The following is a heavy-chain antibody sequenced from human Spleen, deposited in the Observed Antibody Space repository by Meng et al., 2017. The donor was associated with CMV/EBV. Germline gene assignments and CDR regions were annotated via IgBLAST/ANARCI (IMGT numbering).Heavy chain of an antibody. CDR2: IGVGDDDS. CDR1: GFTFSAFA. CDR3: AKYQLPSGRISGGPFDF. J-gene: IGHJ4*02. Sequence: GGSLRLSCAASGFTFSAFAMSWVRHAPGKGLEWVSGIGVGDDDSYYADSVKGRFTMSGDKSKNMVSLQMDSLRAEDTAVYYCAKYQLPSGRISGGPFDFWGQGTLVTVSS. V-gene: IGHV3-23*01. D-gene: IGHD2-2*01.